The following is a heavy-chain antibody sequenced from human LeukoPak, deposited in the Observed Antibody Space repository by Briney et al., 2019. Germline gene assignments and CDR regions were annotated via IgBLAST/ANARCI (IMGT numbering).Heavy chain of an antibody. D-gene: IGHD5-12*01. Sequence: GGSLRLSCAASGFTFSSYEMNWVRQAPGKGLEWVSYISSSGSTIYYADSVKGRFTISRDNAKNSLYLQMNSLRAEDTAVYYCAKDTVKVTTIRRVPHYMDVWGKGTTVTISS. CDR2: ISSSGSTI. V-gene: IGHV3-48*03. CDR1: GFTFSSYE. CDR3: AKDTVKVTTIRRVPHYMDV. J-gene: IGHJ6*03.